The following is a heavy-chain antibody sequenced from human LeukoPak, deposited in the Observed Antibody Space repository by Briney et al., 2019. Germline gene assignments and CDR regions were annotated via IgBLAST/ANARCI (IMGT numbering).Heavy chain of an antibody. Sequence: GGSLRLSCAASGLSFSSSAMSWVRQAPGQGPQWVASISGSGNTAYYADSVKGRFTISRDNFRTTLYLQMNSLRTEDTAIYYCAKDNFPYSSSWYEGIRWFDPWGQGTLVTVST. CDR2: ISGSGNTA. J-gene: IGHJ5*02. CDR1: GLSFSSSA. V-gene: IGHV3-23*01. CDR3: AKDNFPYSSSWYEGIRWFDP. D-gene: IGHD2-2*01.